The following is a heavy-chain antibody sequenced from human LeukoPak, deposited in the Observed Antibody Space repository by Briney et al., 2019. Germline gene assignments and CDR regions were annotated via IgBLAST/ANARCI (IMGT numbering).Heavy chain of an antibody. D-gene: IGHD6-19*01. CDR2: ISSSSSTI. CDR1: GFTFSSYE. J-gene: IGHJ6*03. Sequence: GGSLRLSCAASGFTFSSYEMNWVRQAPGKGLEWVSYISSSSSTIYYADSVKGRFTISRDNAKNSLYLQMNSLRAEDTAVYYCARASSGWPNYYYYYMDVWGKGTTVTVSS. V-gene: IGHV3-48*01. CDR3: ARASSGWPNYYYYYMDV.